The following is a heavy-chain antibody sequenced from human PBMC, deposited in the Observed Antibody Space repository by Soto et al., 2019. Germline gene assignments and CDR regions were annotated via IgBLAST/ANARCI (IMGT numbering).Heavy chain of an antibody. V-gene: IGHV1-2*02. D-gene: IGHD2-2*02. J-gene: IGHJ6*02. CDR3: ARSLTEGYCTITGCYTRPLYGMDV. CDR2: INPNSGGT. Sequence: ASVEVSCKASGYTFSGYDIHWLRQAPGQGLEWMGWINPNSGGTNYAQKFQGRVTVTRDTPTSTAYMELSRLTSDDTAVYYCARSLTEGYCTITGCYTRPLYGMDVWGQGTTVTVSS. CDR1: GYTFSGYD.